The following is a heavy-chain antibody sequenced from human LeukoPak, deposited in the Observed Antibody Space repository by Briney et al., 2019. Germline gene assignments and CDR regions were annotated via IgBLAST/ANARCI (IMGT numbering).Heavy chain of an antibody. CDR3: ARDLSASWYSLGY. Sequence: GGSLRLSCVASTLTIGDYGMSWVRQAPGKGLEWVSGIDWSGDATSYSDSVKGRFTISRDNAKNSLYLQMTSLRAEDTAVYYCARDLSASWYSLGYWGQGTLVTVSS. CDR2: IDWSGDAT. J-gene: IGHJ4*02. V-gene: IGHV3-20*04. CDR1: TLTIGDYG. D-gene: IGHD6-13*01.